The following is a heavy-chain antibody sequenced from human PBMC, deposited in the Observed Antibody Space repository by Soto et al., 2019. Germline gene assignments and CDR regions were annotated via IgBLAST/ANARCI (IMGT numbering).Heavy chain of an antibody. CDR1: GCTCNSYT. CDR2: IIPILGIA. V-gene: IGHV1-69*04. J-gene: IGHJ3*02. D-gene: IGHD6-13*01. Sequence: SVKVSCKASGCTCNSYTISWVRQSPGQGLEWMGRIIPILGIANYAQKFQGRVTITADKSTSTAYMELSSLRSEDTAVYYCARDLSSIAAATRVGPHDAFDIWGQGTMVTVTS. CDR3: ARDLSSIAAATRVGPHDAFDI.